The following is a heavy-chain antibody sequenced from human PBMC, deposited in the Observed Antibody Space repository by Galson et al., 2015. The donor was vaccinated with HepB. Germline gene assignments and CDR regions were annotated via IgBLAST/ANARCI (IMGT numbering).Heavy chain of an antibody. J-gene: IGHJ4*02. CDR3: ARGDSSSSGPLSAEAVIFDY. CDR1: GGSISSGGYY. Sequence: LSLTCTVSGGSISSGGYYWSWIRQHPGKGLEWIGYIYYSGSTYYNPSLKSRVTISVDTSKNQFSLKLSSVTAADTAVYYCARGDSSSSGPLSAEAVIFDYWGQGTLVTVSS. V-gene: IGHV4-31*03. D-gene: IGHD6-6*01. CDR2: IYYSGST.